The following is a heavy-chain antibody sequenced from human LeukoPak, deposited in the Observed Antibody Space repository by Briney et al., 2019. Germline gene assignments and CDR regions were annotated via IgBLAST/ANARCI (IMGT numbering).Heavy chain of an antibody. CDR3: GRGQGGVMILFGGVIVFDY. CDR1: GFTFSIYA. D-gene: IGHD3-16*02. J-gene: IGHJ4*02. CDR2: ISGSGGTT. V-gene: IGHV3-23*01. Sequence: GGSLRLSCAASGFTFSIYAMGWVRQAPGKGLEWVSVISGSGGTTYYADPVKGRFTVSRDNSMNTLHLQMNSLRTDETPVYYCGRGQGGVMILFGGVIVFDYWGQGTLVPVSS.